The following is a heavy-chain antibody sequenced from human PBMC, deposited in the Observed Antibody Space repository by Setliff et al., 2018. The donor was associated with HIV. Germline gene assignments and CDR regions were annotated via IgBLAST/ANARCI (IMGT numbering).Heavy chain of an antibody. Sequence: PSETLSLTCAVSGGAIDDINWWNWVRQSPGKGQEWIGEIYHSGTTNYNPSLKSRVTISVDKSKNQFSLKLTSVTAADTAVYYCARDQSIAARYLFDPWGQGTLVTVSS. CDR2: IYHSGTT. V-gene: IGHV4-4*02. CDR1: GGAIDDINW. CDR3: ARDQSIAARYLFDP. D-gene: IGHD6-6*01. J-gene: IGHJ5*02.